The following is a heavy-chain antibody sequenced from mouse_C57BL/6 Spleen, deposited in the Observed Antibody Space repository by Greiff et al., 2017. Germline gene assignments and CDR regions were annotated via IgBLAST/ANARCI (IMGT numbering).Heavy chain of an antibody. V-gene: IGHV5-6*01. D-gene: IGHD2-5*01. J-gene: IGHJ2*01. CDR2: ISSGGSYT. Sequence: EVKLMESGGDLVKPGGSLKLSCAASGFTFSSYGLSWVRQTPDKRLAWVATISSGGSYTYSPDSVKGRFTISRDNAKNTLYLQMSSLKSEDTAMYYCARLYYSNSYFDYWGQGTTRAVSS. CDR1: GFTFSSYG. CDR3: ARLYYSNSYFDY.